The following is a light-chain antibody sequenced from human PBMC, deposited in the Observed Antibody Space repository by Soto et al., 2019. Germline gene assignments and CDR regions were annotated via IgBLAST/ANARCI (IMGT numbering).Light chain of an antibody. CDR3: QQYNSYTLT. Sequence: DIQMTQSPSTLSASVGDRVTITCRASQSISSWLAWYQQKPGKAPKLLIYDASGLESGVPSRFSGSGSGTEFTLTISSLQPDDFATYYCQQYNSYTLTFGGGTKV. CDR2: DAS. J-gene: IGKJ4*01. V-gene: IGKV1-5*01. CDR1: QSISSW.